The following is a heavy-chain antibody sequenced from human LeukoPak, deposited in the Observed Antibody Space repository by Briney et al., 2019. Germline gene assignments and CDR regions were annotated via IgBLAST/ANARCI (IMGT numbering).Heavy chain of an antibody. Sequence: GGSLRLSCAASGFTFSSYWMTWVRQAPGKGLEWVANIKQDGSEKYYVDSVKGRFTISRDNAKNSLYLRMNSLRAEDTAVYYCASTRYGDYVYWGQGTLVTVPS. CDR2: IKQDGSEK. CDR3: ASTRYGDYVY. D-gene: IGHD4-17*01. CDR1: GFTFSSYW. J-gene: IGHJ4*02. V-gene: IGHV3-7*01.